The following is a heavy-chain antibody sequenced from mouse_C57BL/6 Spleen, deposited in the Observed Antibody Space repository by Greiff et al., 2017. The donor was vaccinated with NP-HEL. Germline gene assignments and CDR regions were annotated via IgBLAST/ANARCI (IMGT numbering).Heavy chain of an antibody. CDR2: IYPRSGNT. CDR1: GYTFTSYG. V-gene: IGHV1-81*01. J-gene: IGHJ3*01. Sequence: VKLQQSGAELARPGASVKLSCKASGYTFTSYGISWVKQRTGQGLEWIGEIYPRSGNTYYNEKFKGKATLTADKSSSTAYMELRSLTSEDSAVYFCAPLPFAYWGQGTLVTVSA. CDR3: APLPFAY. D-gene: IGHD2-10*01.